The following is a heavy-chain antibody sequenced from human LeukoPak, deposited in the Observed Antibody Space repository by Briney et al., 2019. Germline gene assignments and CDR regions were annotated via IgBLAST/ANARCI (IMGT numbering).Heavy chain of an antibody. CDR2: ISSSSSYI. Sequence: PGGSLRLSCAASGFTFSSYSMNWVRQAPGKGLEWVSSISSSSSYIYYADSVKGRFTISRDNAKNSLYLQMNSLRAEDTAVYYCASISRYSSGWYKREYYFDYWGQGTLVTVSS. J-gene: IGHJ4*02. D-gene: IGHD6-19*01. CDR3: ASISRYSSGWYKREYYFDY. V-gene: IGHV3-21*01. CDR1: GFTFSSYS.